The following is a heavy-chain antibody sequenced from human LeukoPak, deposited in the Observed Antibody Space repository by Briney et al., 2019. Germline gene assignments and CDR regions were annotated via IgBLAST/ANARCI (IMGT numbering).Heavy chain of an antibody. CDR1: GFTFRSHW. CDR2: INQDGSEK. CDR3: ARDHVVDGLVFDY. D-gene: IGHD2-15*01. Sequence: GGSLRLSCAASGFTFRSHWMSWVRQAPGKGLELVANINQDGSEKYYVDSVKGRFTISRDNAKNSPFLQMNSLRAEDTATYYCARDHVVDGLVFDYWGQGTLVTVSS. J-gene: IGHJ4*02. V-gene: IGHV3-7*01.